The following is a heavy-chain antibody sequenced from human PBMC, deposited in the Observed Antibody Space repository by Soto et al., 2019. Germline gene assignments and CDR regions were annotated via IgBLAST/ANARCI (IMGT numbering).Heavy chain of an antibody. CDR2: IYYSGST. CDR3: AVWNIAPITTYNWFDP. D-gene: IGHD6-13*01. J-gene: IGHJ5*02. Sequence: SETLSLTCTVSGGSISSYYWSWIRQPPGKGLEWIGYIYYSGSTNYNPSLKSRVTISVDTSKNQFSLNLSSVTAADTAVYYCAVWNIAPITTYNWFDPWGQGTLVTVSS. V-gene: IGHV4-59*01. CDR1: GGSISSYY.